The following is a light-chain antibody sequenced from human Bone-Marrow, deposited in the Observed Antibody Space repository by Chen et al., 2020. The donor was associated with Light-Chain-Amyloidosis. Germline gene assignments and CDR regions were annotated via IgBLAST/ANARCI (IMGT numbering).Light chain of an antibody. CDR2: EDD. V-gene: IGLV6-57*01. J-gene: IGLJ3*02. CDR3: QSYQGSSQGV. CDR1: SGSIATNY. Sequence: NFMPTQPHAVSESPGQTVIISCTRSSGSIATNYVQWYQQRPGSSPTTVIYEDDQRPSGVPDRFSGSIDRSSNSASLTISGLKTEDEADYYCQSYQGSSQGVFGGGTKLTVL.